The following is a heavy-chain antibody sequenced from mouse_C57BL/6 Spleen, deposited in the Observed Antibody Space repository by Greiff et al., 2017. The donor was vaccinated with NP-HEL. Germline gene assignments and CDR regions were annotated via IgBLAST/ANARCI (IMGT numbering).Heavy chain of an antibody. V-gene: IGHV2-2*01. Sequence: VHLVESGPGLVQPSQSLSITCTVSGFSLTSYGVHWVRQSPGKGLEWLGVIWRGGSTDYNAAFISRLSISKDKSKSQVFFKMNSLKADDTAVYYCARFDRDGMAYWGQGTLVTVSA. CDR1: GFSLTSYG. J-gene: IGHJ3*01. CDR3: ARFDRDGMAY. D-gene: IGHD1-2*01. CDR2: IWRGGST.